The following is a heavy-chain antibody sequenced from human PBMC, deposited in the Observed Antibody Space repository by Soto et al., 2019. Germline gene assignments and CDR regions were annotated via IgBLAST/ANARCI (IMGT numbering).Heavy chain of an antibody. Sequence: GASVKVSCKASGGTFSSYAISWVRQAPGQGLEWMGGIIPIFGTANYAQKFQGRGTITADESTSTAYMELSRLRSEDTAMYYCARDHPYEDYDILTGPRADEPRARFGMDVWGQGTTVTVSS. CDR2: IIPIFGTA. CDR1: GGTFSSYA. CDR3: ARDHPYEDYDILTGPRADEPRARFGMDV. D-gene: IGHD3-9*01. V-gene: IGHV1-69*01. J-gene: IGHJ6*02.